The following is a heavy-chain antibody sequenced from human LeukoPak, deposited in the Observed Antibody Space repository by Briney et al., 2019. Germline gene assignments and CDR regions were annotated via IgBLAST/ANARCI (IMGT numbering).Heavy chain of an antibody. CDR2: ISSSGSTI. V-gene: IGHV3-48*03. J-gene: IGHJ4*02. CDR3: ARVLAARLSDY. CDR1: GFTFSSYE. D-gene: IGHD6-6*01. Sequence: GGSLRLSCAASGFTFSSYEMNWVRQAPGKGLEWVSYISSSGSTIYYADSVRGRFTISRDNAKNSLYLQMNSLRAEDTAVYYCARVLAARLSDYWGQGTPVTVSS.